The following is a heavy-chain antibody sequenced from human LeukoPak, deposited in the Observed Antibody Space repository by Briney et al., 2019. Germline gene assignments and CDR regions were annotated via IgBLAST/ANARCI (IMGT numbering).Heavy chain of an antibody. Sequence: GRSLRLSCAASGFTFDDYAMHWVRQAPGKGLEWVSGISWNSGSIGYADSVKGRFTISRDNVKNSLYLQMNSLRAEDTALYYCAKAGAYDSSGSFDYWGQGTLVTVSS. D-gene: IGHD3-22*01. J-gene: IGHJ4*02. CDR1: GFTFDDYA. CDR2: ISWNSGSI. CDR3: AKAGAYDSSGSFDY. V-gene: IGHV3-9*01.